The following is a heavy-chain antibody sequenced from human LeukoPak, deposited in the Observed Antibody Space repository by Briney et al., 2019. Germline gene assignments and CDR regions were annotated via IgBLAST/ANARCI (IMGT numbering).Heavy chain of an antibody. J-gene: IGHJ4*02. CDR1: GGSISSYY. Sequence: SETLSLTCTVSGGSISSYYWSWVRQPPGKGLEWIGYIYYSGSTNYNPSLKSRVTISVDTSKNQFSLKLSSVTAADTAVYYCARTAGRRDGYNWGPGTLVTVSS. V-gene: IGHV4-59*01. CDR3: ARTAGRRDGYN. CDR2: IYYSGST. D-gene: IGHD5-24*01.